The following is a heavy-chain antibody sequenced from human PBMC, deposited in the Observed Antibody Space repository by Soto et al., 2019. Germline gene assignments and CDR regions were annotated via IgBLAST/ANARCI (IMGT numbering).Heavy chain of an antibody. CDR3: ARSRITGTTWSFDY. CDR1: GYSFINYW. D-gene: IGHD1-20*01. J-gene: IGHJ4*02. V-gene: IGHV5-51*01. CDR2: IYPGDSDT. Sequence: ESLKISCKGSGYSFINYWIGWVRQMPGKGLEWMGIIYPGDSDTRYRPSFQGQVTISADKSISTAYLQWSSLKASDTAMYFCARSRITGTTWSFDYWGQGTLVTVSS.